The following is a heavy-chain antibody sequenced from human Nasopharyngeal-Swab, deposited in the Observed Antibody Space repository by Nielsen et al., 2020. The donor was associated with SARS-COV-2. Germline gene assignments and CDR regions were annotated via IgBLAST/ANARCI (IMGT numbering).Heavy chain of an antibody. J-gene: IGHJ3*01. CDR2: VSSSGGST. V-gene: IGHV3-23*01. CDR3: AKDGVVRGDALDL. D-gene: IGHD3-10*01. CDR1: GFTFNIYA. Sequence: GGSLRLSCAASGFTFNIYAMAWVRRAPGRGLLWVTGVSSSGGSTYYTDSVKGRFTISRDNSKNTLYLEMHSLGVEDTAVYYCAKDGVVRGDALDLWGQGTMVTVSS.